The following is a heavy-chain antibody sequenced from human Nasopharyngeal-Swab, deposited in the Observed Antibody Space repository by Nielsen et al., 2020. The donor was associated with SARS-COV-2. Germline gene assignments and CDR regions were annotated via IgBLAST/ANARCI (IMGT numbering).Heavy chain of an antibody. D-gene: IGHD3-22*01. J-gene: IGHJ6*03. V-gene: IGHV4-4*02. CDR3: ASPQGSSGHYYMDV. Sequence: RQCPGKGLEWIGEIYHSGSTNYNPSLKSRVTISVDKSKNQFSLKLSSVTAADTAVYYCASPQGSSGHYYMDVWGKGTTVTVSS. CDR2: IYHSGST.